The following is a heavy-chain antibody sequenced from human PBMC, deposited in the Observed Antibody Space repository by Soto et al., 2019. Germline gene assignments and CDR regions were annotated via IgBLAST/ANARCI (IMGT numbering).Heavy chain of an antibody. J-gene: IGHJ4*02. Sequence: GGYLRLSCVVSGLSCRDPYMDWVRQAAGKGTESVSGITRTAAPTSYADSVEGRFTSSRDNSKNNLHLQMSSLTVEDTAVYYCATEVRYAFLSNWGQGTLGTVSA. CDR3: ATEVRYAFLSN. V-gene: IGHV3-23*01. D-gene: IGHD2-2*01. CDR1: GLSCRDPY. CDR2: ITRTAAPT.